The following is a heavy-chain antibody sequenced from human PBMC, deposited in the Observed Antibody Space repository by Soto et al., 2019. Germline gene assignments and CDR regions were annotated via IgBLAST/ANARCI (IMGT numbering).Heavy chain of an antibody. CDR2: IFYSGST. CDR3: ARLWSGYSIYLDY. V-gene: IGHV4-39*01. J-gene: IGHJ4*02. Sequence: PSETLSLTCTVSGGSISSSNYYWGWIRQPPGKGLEWIGSIFYSGSTYYNPSLKSRVTISVDTSKNQFSLKLTSVTAADTAVYYCARLWSGYSIYLDYWGQGTLVTVSS. D-gene: IGHD3-3*01. CDR1: GGSISSSNYY.